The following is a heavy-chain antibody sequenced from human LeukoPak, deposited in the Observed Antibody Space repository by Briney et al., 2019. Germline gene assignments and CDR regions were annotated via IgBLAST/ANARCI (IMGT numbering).Heavy chain of an antibody. V-gene: IGHV3-7*01. D-gene: IGHD2-21*01. CDR2: INQDESTK. CDR3: TRDFAFRQFDY. CDR1: GFSFSNSW. J-gene: IGHJ4*02. Sequence: GGSLRLSCAATGFSFSNSWMTWVRQAPGKGPEWLANINQDESTKNYVDAVEGRFTISRDNAKNSLFLQMNSLRAEDTAVYYCTRDFAFRQFDYWGQGTLVTVSS.